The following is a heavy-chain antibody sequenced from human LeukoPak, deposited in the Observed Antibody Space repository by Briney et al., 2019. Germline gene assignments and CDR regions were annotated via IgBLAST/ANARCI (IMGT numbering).Heavy chain of an antibody. V-gene: IGHV4-59*08. Sequence: LETLSLTCTVSDDSITNYYWSWIRQPPGKGLEWIGYIHYSGSTNYNPSLKSRVTISVDMSKDKFFLKLSSVTAADTAVYYCVGGFSLSDFDYWGQGIPVTVSS. D-gene: IGHD3-9*01. CDR2: IHYSGST. J-gene: IGHJ4*02. CDR3: VGGFSLSDFDY. CDR1: DDSITNYY.